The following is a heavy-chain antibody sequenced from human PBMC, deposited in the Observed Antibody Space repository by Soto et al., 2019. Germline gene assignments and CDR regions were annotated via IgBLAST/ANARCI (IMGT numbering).Heavy chain of an antibody. CDR2: IIPTFGTP. CDR3: ASERSAQYFGF. D-gene: IGHD1-26*01. Sequence: QVQLVQSGTVVQRRGSSVKVSCQASGGTFSSHGMAWVRQAPGQGLEWMGGIIPTFGTPTYAPKFQGRVTITADKSTNTAYMELSSLRSEDTAVYYCASERSAQYFGFWGQGTLITVSS. V-gene: IGHV1-69*06. CDR1: GGTFSSHG. J-gene: IGHJ4*02.